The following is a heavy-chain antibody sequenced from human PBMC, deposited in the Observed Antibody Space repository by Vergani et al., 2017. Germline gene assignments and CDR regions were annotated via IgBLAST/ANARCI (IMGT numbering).Heavy chain of an antibody. D-gene: IGHD2-15*01. CDR2: ISYDGSNK. Sequence: QVQLVESGGGVVQPGRSLRLSCAASGFTFSSYAMHWVRQAPGKGLEWVAVISYDGSNKYYADSVKGRFTISRDNSKNTLYLQMNSLRAEDTAVYYCAKAQKSVVVVAAVDYWGQGTLVTVSS. CDR3: AKAQKSVVVVAAVDY. V-gene: IGHV3-30*01. J-gene: IGHJ4*02. CDR1: GFTFSSYA.